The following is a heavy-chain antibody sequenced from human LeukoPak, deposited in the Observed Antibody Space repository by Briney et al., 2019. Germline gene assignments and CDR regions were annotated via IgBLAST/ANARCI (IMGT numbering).Heavy chain of an antibody. J-gene: IGHJ4*02. CDR3: ARAYCGGDCYSIGFDY. D-gene: IGHD2-21*02. V-gene: IGHV4-59*01. CDR2: IYYSGST. CDR1: GGSISSYY. Sequence: SETLSLTCTVSGGSISSYYWSWIRQPPGKGLEWIGSIYYSGSTNYNPSLKSRVTISVDTSKNQFSLKLSSVTAADTAVYYCARAYCGGDCYSIGFDYWGQGTLVTVSS.